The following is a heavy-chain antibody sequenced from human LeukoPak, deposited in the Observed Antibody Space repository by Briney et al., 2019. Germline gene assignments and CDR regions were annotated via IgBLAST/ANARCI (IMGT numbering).Heavy chain of an antibody. CDR1: GGSISSYY. CDR2: IHSNGYT. CDR3: TKREGPMSGSYDYFDP. D-gene: IGHD1-26*01. Sequence: SETLSLTCTVSGGSISSYYWSWIRQPPGQGLEWIAYIHSNGYTNYNPSLKSRVTISVDTSKNQFSLKVTSVTAADTAMYYCTKREGPMSGSYDYFDPWGQGTLVTVS. V-gene: IGHV4-4*09. J-gene: IGHJ5*02.